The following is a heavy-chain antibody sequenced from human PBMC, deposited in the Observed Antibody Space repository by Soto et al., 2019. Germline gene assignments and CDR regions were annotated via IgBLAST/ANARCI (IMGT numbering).Heavy chain of an antibody. CDR3: AHRAGLLCNWNGGYFDF. J-gene: IGHJ4*02. CDR2: IYWDDDK. CDR1: GFSLTASGVG. V-gene: IGHV2-5*02. Sequence: QITLKESGPTRVKPTQTLTLTCTFSGFSLTASGVGLGWIRQPPGKALEQLGLIYWDDDKRYSPSLKSRLTITKDTPKNQVVLTMTNMDPVDTATYYCAHRAGLLCNWNGGYFDFWGQGTLVTVSS. D-gene: IGHD1-1*01.